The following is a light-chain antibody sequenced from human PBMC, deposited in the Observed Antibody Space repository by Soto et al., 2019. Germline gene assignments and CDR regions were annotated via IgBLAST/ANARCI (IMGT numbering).Light chain of an antibody. J-gene: IGKJ1*01. CDR1: QSISKH. V-gene: IGKV1-39*01. Sequence: DIQMTQSASSLSASVEYRVIITCGASQSISKHLNWYQQKPGKAPKLLIFAASSLQSGVPSRFSGSGSGTDFTLTISSLQPEDFETYYCQQSYSTPRTFGQGTKVDIK. CDR3: QQSYSTPRT. CDR2: AAS.